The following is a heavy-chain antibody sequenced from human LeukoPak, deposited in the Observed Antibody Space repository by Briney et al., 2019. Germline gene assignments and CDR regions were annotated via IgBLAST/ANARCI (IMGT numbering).Heavy chain of an antibody. J-gene: IGHJ4*02. D-gene: IGHD3-22*01. CDR2: IYYSGST. CDR3: AREGPPRYYDSSGYTHGEDY. V-gene: IGHV4-39*07. CDR1: GGSISSSSYY. Sequence: SETLSLTCTVSGGSISSSSYYWGWIRQPPGKGLEWIGSIYYSGSTYYNPSLKSRVTISVDTSKNQFSLKLSSVTAADTAVYYCAREGPPRYYDSSGYTHGEDYWGQGTLVTVSS.